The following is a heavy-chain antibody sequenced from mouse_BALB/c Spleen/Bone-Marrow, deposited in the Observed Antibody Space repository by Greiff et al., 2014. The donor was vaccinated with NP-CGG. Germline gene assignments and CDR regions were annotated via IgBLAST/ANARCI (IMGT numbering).Heavy chain of an antibody. V-gene: IGHV5-6-3*01. Sequence: VQLKESGGGLVQPGGSLKLSCAAPGFTFSSYGMSWVRQTPDKRLELVATINSNGGSTYYPDSVKGRFTISRDNAKNTLYLQMSSLKSEDTAMYYCARDMITTRGFAYWGQGTLVTVSA. CDR2: INSNGGST. D-gene: IGHD2-4*01. J-gene: IGHJ3*01. CDR3: ARDMITTRGFAY. CDR1: GFTFSSYG.